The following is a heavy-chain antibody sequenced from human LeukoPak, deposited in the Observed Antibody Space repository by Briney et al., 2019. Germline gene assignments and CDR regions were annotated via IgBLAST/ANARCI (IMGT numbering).Heavy chain of an antibody. CDR3: ARYSGSYNAFDI. CDR1: GYTFTSYG. J-gene: IGHJ3*02. D-gene: IGHD1-26*01. V-gene: IGHV1-3*01. Sequence: ASVKVSCKASGYTFTSYGISWVRQAPGQRLGWMGWINAGNGNTKYSQKFQGRVTITRDTSASTAYMELSSLRSEDTAVYYCARYSGSYNAFDIWGQGTMVTVSS. CDR2: INAGNGNT.